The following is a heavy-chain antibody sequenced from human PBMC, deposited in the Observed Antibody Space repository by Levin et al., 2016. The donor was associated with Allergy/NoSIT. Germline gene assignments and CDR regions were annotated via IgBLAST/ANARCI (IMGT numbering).Heavy chain of an antibody. CDR3: ARDGEVRGVISLGDNWFDP. J-gene: IGHJ5*02. Sequence: SETLSLTCAVYGGSFSGYYWGWIRQPPGKGLEWIGSIYHSGSTYYNPSLKSRVTISVDTSKNQFSLKLSSVTAADTAVYYCARDGEVRGVISLGDNWFDPWGQGTLVTVSS. V-gene: IGHV4-38-2*02. CDR1: GGSFSGYY. D-gene: IGHD3-10*01. CDR2: IYHSGST.